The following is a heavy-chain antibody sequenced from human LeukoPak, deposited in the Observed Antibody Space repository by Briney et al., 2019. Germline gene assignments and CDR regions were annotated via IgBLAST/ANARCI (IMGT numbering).Heavy chain of an antibody. J-gene: IGHJ2*01. CDR3: FRDTCGCGSGWQLYWYFDL. CDR2: ISGSGGRT. V-gene: IGHV3-23*01. D-gene: IGHD6-19*01. Sequence: GGSLRLSCAASGFTSSSYGMSWVRQTPGKRLEWVSAISGSGGRTYYTDPVKGRFTISRDNSKNTLYLQLNRLRAEDTAVSYCFRDTCGCGSGWQLYWYFDLWGRGTLVTVSS. CDR1: GFTSSSYG.